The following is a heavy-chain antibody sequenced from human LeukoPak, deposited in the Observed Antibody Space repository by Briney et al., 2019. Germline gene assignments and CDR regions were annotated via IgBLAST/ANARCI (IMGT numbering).Heavy chain of an antibody. CDR2: IYYSGST. CDR1: GGSISSSSYY. CDR3: AGEALYYDFWSGYWH. V-gene: IGHV4-39*02. D-gene: IGHD3-3*01. J-gene: IGHJ4*02. Sequence: PSETLSLTCTVSGGSISSSSYYWGWIRQPPGKGLEWIASIYYSGSTYYNPSLKSRVTISVDTSKNQFSLKLSSVTAADTAVYYCAGEALYYDFWSGYWHWGQGTLVTVSS.